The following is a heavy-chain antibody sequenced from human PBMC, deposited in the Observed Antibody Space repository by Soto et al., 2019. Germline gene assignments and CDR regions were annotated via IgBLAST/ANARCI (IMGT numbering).Heavy chain of an antibody. J-gene: IGHJ3*01. D-gene: IGHD3-16*01. CDR2: ISAYNGNT. CDR3: ARDRGLVQDDDYHLYAKDV. Sequence: ASVKVSCKASGYTFTSYGISWVRQAPGQGLEWMRWISAYNGNTNYAQKLQGRVTMTTDTSTSTSYMKLRSLRSELSVVYYCARDRGLVQDDDYHLYAKDVSG. V-gene: IGHV1-18*01. CDR1: GYTFTSYG.